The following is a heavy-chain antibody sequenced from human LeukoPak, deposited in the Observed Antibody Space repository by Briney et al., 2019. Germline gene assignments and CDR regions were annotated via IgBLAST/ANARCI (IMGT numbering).Heavy chain of an antibody. V-gene: IGHV3-21*01. Sequence: GGSLRLSCAASGFTFSDYSVNWVPQAPGKGLEWVSSISSGSTHIYYADSVKGRITISRDNAKNSLYLQMNSLRAEDTAIYYCARADISYGYFGLWGRGTLVTVSS. D-gene: IGHD3-9*01. J-gene: IGHJ2*01. CDR2: ISSGSTHI. CDR1: GFTFSDYS. CDR3: ARADISYGYFGL.